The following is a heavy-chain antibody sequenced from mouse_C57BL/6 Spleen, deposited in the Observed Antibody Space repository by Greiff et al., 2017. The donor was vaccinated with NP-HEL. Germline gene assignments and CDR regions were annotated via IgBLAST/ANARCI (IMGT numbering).Heavy chain of an antibody. D-gene: IGHD1-1*01. CDR3: ARHFTTVVATDYVDY. J-gene: IGHJ2*01. CDR1: GYTFTSYW. V-gene: IGHV1-64*01. CDR2: IHPNSGST. Sequence: QVQLQQPGAELVKPGASVKLSCKASGYTFTSYWMHWVKQRPGQGLEWIGMIHPNSGSTNYNEKFKSKATLTVDKSSSTAYMQLSSLTSEDSAVYYCARHFTTVVATDYVDYWGQGTTLTVSS.